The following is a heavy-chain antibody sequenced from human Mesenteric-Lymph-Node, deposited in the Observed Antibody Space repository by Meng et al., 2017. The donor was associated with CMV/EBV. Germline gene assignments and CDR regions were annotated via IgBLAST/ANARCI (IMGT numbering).Heavy chain of an antibody. CDR2: INHSGST. Sequence: GSLRLSCAVYGGSFSGYYWSWIRQPPGKGLEWIGEINHSGSTNYNPSLKSRVTISVDTSKNQFSLKLSSVTAADTAVYYRARKLLWFGELLEIDWGQGTLVTVSS. J-gene: IGHJ4*02. D-gene: IGHD3-10*01. CDR3: ARKLLWFGELLEID. V-gene: IGHV4-34*01. CDR1: GGSFSGYY.